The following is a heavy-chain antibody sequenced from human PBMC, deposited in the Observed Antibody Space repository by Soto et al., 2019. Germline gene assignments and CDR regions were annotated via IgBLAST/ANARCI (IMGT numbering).Heavy chain of an antibody. Sequence: GESLKISCKGSGYSFTSYWISWVRQMPGKGLEWMGRIDPSDSYTNYRPSFQGHVTISADKSISTAYLQWSSLKASDTAMYYCASPPSTRPDIVLKNAFDIWGQGTMVTV. CDR1: GYSFTSYW. J-gene: IGHJ3*02. V-gene: IGHV5-10-1*01. CDR3: ASPPSTRPDIVLKNAFDI. D-gene: IGHD2-8*01. CDR2: IDPSDSYT.